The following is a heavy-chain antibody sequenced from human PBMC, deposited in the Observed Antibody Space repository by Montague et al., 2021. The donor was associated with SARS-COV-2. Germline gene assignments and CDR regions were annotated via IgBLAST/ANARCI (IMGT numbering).Heavy chain of an antibody. CDR1: DGSFSDFY. D-gene: IGHD1-26*01. J-gene: IGHJ6*03. V-gene: IGHV4-34*01. CDR3: ASGDDNGSGYVDV. Sequence: SETLSLTCAVFDGSFSDFYWSWIRQSPGKGLDWIGEINHSGTNYYNPSPKSRVTISVDTSKNQLSLKLNSVTAADAAVYYCASGDDNGSGYVDVWGKGTTVTVSS. CDR2: INHSGTN.